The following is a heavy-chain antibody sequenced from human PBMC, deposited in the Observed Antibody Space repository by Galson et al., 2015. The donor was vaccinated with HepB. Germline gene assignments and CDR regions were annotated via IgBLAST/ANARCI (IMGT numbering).Heavy chain of an antibody. CDR3: ARMSYSGLGRRGPFDY. V-gene: IGHV2-70*01. Sequence: PALVKPTQTLTLTCTFSGFSLSTSGVCVNWIRQPPGKALEWLAVIDWDDAKYYSASLRTRLTISKDTSRNQVVLTMTNMDPADTATYYCARMSYSGLGRRGPFDYWGQGTLVTVSS. D-gene: IGHD3-10*01. CDR2: IDWDDAK. CDR1: GFSLSTSGVC. J-gene: IGHJ4*02.